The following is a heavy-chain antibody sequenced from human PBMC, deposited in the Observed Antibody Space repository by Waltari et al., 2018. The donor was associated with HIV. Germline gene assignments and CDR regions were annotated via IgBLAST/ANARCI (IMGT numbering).Heavy chain of an antibody. Sequence: LQLQESGPGLVKPSETRSLPCTVSGRTISSSSYHWGWIRLPPGKGLEWIGSIYYSGSTYYNPSLKSRVTISVDTSKNQFSLKLSSVTAADTAVYYCAREVLIVVVVAATPGSGMDVWGQGTTVTVSS. CDR2: IYYSGST. CDR1: GRTISSSSYH. D-gene: IGHD2-15*01. V-gene: IGHV4-39*07. J-gene: IGHJ6*02. CDR3: AREVLIVVVVAATPGSGMDV.